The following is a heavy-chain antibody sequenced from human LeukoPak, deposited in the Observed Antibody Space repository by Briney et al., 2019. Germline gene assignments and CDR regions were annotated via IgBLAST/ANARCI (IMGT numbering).Heavy chain of an antibody. CDR1: GFTFDDYA. J-gene: IGHJ6*02. V-gene: IGHV3-9*01. CDR2: ISWNSGSI. CDR3: AKDVKLERRGYYYYGMDV. Sequence: GRSLRLSCAASGFTFDDYAMHWVRQAPGKGLEWVSGISWNSGSIGYADSVKGRFTISRDNAKNSLYLQMNSLRAEDTALYYCAKDVKLERRGYYYYGMDVWGQGTTVVVSS. D-gene: IGHD1-1*01.